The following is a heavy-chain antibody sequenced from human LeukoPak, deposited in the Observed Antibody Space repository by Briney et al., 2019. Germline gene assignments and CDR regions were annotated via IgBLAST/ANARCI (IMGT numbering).Heavy chain of an antibody. CDR3: ARWGVGDY. CDR2: ISSSGST. J-gene: IGHJ4*02. D-gene: IGHD1-26*01. Sequence: PGGSLRLSCAASGFSFSSYEMNWVRQAPGKGLEWVSYISSSGSTKYADSVKGRFTISRDNAKNSLYLQMNNLRAEDTAVYYCARWGVGDYWGQGTLVTVSS. CDR1: GFSFSSYE. V-gene: IGHV3-48*03.